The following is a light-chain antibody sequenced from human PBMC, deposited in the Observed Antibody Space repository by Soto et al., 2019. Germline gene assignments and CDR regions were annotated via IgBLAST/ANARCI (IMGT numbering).Light chain of an antibody. J-gene: IGLJ2*01. CDR2: RNR. V-gene: IGLV1-40*01. Sequence: QSVLTQPPSVSGPQGRGFPFSSPGASPNTGEGYDVHWYQLLPGTAPKVLIYRNRHRPSGVPDRFSGSKSGTSASLAITGLQADDEADYYCQSYDISLSGVLFGGGTKLTVL. CDR3: QSYDISLSGVL. CDR1: SPNTGEGYD.